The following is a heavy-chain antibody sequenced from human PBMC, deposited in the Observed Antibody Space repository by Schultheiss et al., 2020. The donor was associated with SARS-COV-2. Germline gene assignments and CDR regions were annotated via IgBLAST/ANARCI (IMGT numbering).Heavy chain of an antibody. CDR2: MSPSGGST. CDR3: ARTALMATYSFEDY. J-gene: IGHJ4*02. Sequence: GGSLRLSCAASGFTFSSYGMHWVRQAPGKGLEWVSAMSPSGGSTYYADSVKGRFTISRDNAKNTLYLQMNSLRVEDTAVYYCARTALMATYSFEDYWGQGTLVTVSS. CDR1: GFTFSSYG. D-gene: IGHD5-24*01. V-gene: IGHV3-NL1*01.